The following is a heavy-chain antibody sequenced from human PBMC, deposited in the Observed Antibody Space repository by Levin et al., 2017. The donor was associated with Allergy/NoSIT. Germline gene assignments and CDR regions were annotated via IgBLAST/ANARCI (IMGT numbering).Heavy chain of an antibody. CDR1: GFTFSSYA. CDR2: ISYDGSNK. Sequence: LSLTCAASGFTFSSYAMHWVRQAPGKGLEWVAVISYDGSNKYYADSVKGRFTISRDNSKNTLYLQMNSLRAEDTAVYYCARESPVLWFGESPSEYGDVWGQGTTVTVSS. D-gene: IGHD3-10*01. J-gene: IGHJ6*02. CDR3: ARESPVLWFGESPSEYGDV. V-gene: IGHV3-30-3*01.